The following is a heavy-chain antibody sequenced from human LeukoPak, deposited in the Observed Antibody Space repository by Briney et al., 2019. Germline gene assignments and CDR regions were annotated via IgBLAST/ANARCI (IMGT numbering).Heavy chain of an antibody. CDR1: GFSFISYG. Sequence: GGSLRLSCAASGFSFISYGMHWVRQAPGKGLEWVGVISDDGRSKDYADSVTSPFPISRHNSQPTLYLQMHSLRDEDTAVYYCAKRPSDYGDYVSYFDYWGQGTLVTVSS. J-gene: IGHJ4*02. D-gene: IGHD4-17*01. V-gene: IGHV3-30*18. CDR2: ISDDGRSK. CDR3: AKRPSDYGDYVSYFDY.